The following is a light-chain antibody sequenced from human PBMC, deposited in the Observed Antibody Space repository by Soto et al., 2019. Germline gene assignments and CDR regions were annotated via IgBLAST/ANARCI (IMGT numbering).Light chain of an antibody. CDR1: QSISSY. CDR3: QQSYSTPR. Sequence: DIQMTQSPSSLSASVGARVTITCRASQSISSYLNWYQQKPGKAPKLLIYAASSLQSGVPSRFSGSGAGTDFTLTISRLQHEDFATYYCQQSYSTPRFGGGTKVEIK. V-gene: IGKV1-39*01. CDR2: AAS. J-gene: IGKJ4*02.